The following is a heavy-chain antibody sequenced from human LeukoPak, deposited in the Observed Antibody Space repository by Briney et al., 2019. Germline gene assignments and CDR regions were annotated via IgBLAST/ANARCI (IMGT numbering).Heavy chain of an antibody. D-gene: IGHD1-7*01. CDR2: INPNSGGT. CDR1: GYTFTSYG. J-gene: IGHJ4*02. CDR3: ARRGNWNYDY. V-gene: IGHV1-2*02. Sequence: ASVKVSCKASGYTFTSYGISWVRQAPGQGLEWMGWINPNSGGTNYAQKFQGRVTMTRDTSISTAYMELSRLRSDDTAVYYCARRGNWNYDYWGQGTLVTVSS.